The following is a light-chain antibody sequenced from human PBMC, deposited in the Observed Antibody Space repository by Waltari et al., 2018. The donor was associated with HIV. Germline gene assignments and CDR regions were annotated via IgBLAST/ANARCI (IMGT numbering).Light chain of an antibody. J-gene: IGLJ2*01. Sequence: QSALTQPASVSGSLGQSLTIPCTASSSDVGGYNYVSWYQHHPGKAPKLMIYEVTSRPSGVSNRFSGSKSGNTASLTISGLQAEDESDYYCTSYTSSSTLVVFGGGTNLTVL. CDR1: SSDVGGYNY. CDR2: EVT. V-gene: IGLV2-14*01. CDR3: TSYTSSSTLVV.